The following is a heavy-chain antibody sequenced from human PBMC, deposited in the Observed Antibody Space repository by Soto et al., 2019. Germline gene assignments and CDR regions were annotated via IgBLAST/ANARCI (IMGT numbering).Heavy chain of an antibody. CDR3: AREFPYYVSSDSYLDY. CDR2: ISSSGSTI. Sequence: GGSLRLSCASSGFTFSDYYIIWIRQAPVKGLEWVSYISSSGSTIYYADSVKGRFTISRDNAKNSLYLQMNSLRAEDTAVYYCAREFPYYVSSDSYLDYWGQGALVTVSS. CDR1: GFTFSDYY. J-gene: IGHJ4*02. V-gene: IGHV3-11*01. D-gene: IGHD3-16*01.